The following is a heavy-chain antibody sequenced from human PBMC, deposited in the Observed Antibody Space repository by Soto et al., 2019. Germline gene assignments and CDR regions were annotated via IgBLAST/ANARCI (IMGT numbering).Heavy chain of an antibody. J-gene: IGHJ4*02. CDR1: GFTFSSYG. V-gene: IGHV3-33*01. D-gene: IGHD3-9*01. CDR3: AREGYFGEFDY. Sequence: QVQLVESGGGVVQPGRSLRLSCAASGFTFSSYGMHWVRQAPGKGLEWVAVIWYDGSNKYYADSVKGRFTISRDNSKNTLYLQMNSLRAEDTAVYYCAREGYFGEFDYWGQGTLVTVSS. CDR2: IWYDGSNK.